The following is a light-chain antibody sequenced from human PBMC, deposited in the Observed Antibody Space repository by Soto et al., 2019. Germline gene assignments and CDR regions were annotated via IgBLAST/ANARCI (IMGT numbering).Light chain of an antibody. CDR3: QQYHDWPLT. Sequence: EIVLTQSPGTLSLSPGERATLSCRASQSVSNNYLAWYQQKPGQAPRLLIYGASTRATGIPDTFSGGGSATEFTLTISSLQSEDFVVYYCQQYHDWPLTFGGGTKVDI. CDR2: GAS. CDR1: QSVSNN. J-gene: IGKJ4*01. V-gene: IGKV3D-15*01.